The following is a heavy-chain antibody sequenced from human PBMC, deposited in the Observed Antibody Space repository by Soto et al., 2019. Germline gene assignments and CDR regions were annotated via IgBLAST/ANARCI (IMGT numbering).Heavy chain of an antibody. Sequence: EVQLVESGGGLVKPGGSLRLSCVASGFTFSGYSINWVRQAPGKGLEWVSYISGPSIYIYYADSVKGRFTIYRDNAKSAVYLQMNSLRAEDTAVYYCAIGFRNGFNVWGQGNTVSVSS. CDR3: AIGFRNGFNV. D-gene: IGHD2-8*01. J-gene: IGHJ6*02. V-gene: IGHV3-21*01. CDR1: GFTFSGYS. CDR2: ISGPSIYI.